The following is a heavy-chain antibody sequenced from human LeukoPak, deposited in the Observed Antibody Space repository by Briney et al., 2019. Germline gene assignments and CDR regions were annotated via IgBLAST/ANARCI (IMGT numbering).Heavy chain of an antibody. J-gene: IGHJ4*02. CDR2: IYSDGST. Sequence: GGSLRLSCAASGFTVSSSYMTWVRQAPGKGLEWVSVIYSDGSTYYADSVRGRFFISRDNSKSTLYLQMNSLRAEDTAVYYCVRRSDFWGQGTLVTVSS. V-gene: IGHV3-66*01. CDR3: VRRSDF. CDR1: GFTVSSSY.